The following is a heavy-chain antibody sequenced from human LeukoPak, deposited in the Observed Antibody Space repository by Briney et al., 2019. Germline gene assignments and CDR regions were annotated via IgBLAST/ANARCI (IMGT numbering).Heavy chain of an antibody. V-gene: IGHV3-23*01. D-gene: IGHD1-26*01. Sequence: PGGTLRLSCAASGFTFSSYGMSWVRQAPGKGLEWVSAISGSGGSTYYADSVKGRFTISRDNAKNSLYLQMNSLRAEDTAVYYCARVGWGVGANYYFDYWGQGTLVTVSS. CDR2: ISGSGGST. J-gene: IGHJ4*02. CDR3: ARVGWGVGANYYFDY. CDR1: GFTFSSYG.